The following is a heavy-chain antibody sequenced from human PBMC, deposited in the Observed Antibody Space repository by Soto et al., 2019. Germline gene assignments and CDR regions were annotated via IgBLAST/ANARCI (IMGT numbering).Heavy chain of an antibody. D-gene: IGHD2-15*01. CDR1: GGSFSGYY. Sequence: SETLSLTCAVYGGSFSGYYWSWIRQPPRKGLGWIGEINHSGSTNYNPSLKSRVTISIDTSKNQFSLKLSSVTAADTAVYYCARDSDEGPHYWGQGTLVTVSS. V-gene: IGHV4-34*01. CDR2: INHSGST. J-gene: IGHJ4*02. CDR3: ARDSDEGPHY.